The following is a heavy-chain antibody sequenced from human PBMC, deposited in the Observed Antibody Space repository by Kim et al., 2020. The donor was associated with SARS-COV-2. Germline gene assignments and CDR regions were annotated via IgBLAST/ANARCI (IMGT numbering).Heavy chain of an antibody. CDR1: GGSFSGYY. CDR2: INHSGST. J-gene: IGHJ4*02. CDR3: ARGNYVWGSYRYYAY. Sequence: SETLSLTCAVYGGSFSGYYWSLIRQPPGKGLEWIGEINHSGSTNYNPSLKSRVTISVDTSKNQFSLKLSSVTAADTAVYYCARGNYVWGSYRYYAYWGQGTLVTVSS. V-gene: IGHV4-34*01. D-gene: IGHD3-16*02.